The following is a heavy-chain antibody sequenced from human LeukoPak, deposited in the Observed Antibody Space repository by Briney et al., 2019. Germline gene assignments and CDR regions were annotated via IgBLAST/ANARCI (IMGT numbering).Heavy chain of an antibody. J-gene: IGHJ4*02. CDR2: IWYDGSNK. CDR3: ARADFWSGNDY. D-gene: IGHD3-3*01. CDR1: GFTFSSYG. V-gene: IGHV3-33*01. Sequence: PGGSLRLSCAASGFTFSSYGMHWVRQAPGKGLEWVAVIWYDGSNKYYADSVKGRFTISRDNSKNTLYLQMNSLRAEDTAVYYCARADFWSGNDYWGQGTLVTVSS.